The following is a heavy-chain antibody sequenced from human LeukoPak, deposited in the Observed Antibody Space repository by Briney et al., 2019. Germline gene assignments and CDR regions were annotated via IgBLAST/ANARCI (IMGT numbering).Heavy chain of an antibody. Sequence: SSETLSLTCTVSGGSISSDSWNWIRHPAGKGLEWIGRIYASGSTNYNPSLKSRVTMSIDTSKNQFSLQLTSVTAADTAVYYCARGTYFSDTYYFDYWGQGTLVTVSS. V-gene: IGHV4-4*07. CDR2: IYASGST. J-gene: IGHJ4*02. CDR3: ARGTYFSDTYYFDY. D-gene: IGHD3-22*01. CDR1: GGSISSDS.